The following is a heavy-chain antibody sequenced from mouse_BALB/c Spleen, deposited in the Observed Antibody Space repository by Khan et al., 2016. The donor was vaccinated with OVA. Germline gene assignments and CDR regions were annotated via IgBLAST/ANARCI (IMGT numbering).Heavy chain of an antibody. CDR2: IWAGGST. Sequence: QVQLKESGPGLVAPSQSLSITCTVSGFSLTTYGVHWVRQPPGKGLEWLGVIWAGGSTNSNSALMSRLSIRQDNSTSPAFLKMNSLQTDDTAMYYAARAYYYGAWFAYWGQRTLVTVSA. D-gene: IGHD1-1*01. CDR1: GFSLTTYG. V-gene: IGHV2-9*02. CDR3: ARAYYYGAWFAY. J-gene: IGHJ3*01.